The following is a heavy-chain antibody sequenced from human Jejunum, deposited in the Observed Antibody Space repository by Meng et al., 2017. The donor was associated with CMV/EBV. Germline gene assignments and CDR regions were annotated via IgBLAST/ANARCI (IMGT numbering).Heavy chain of an antibody. J-gene: IGHJ4*02. CDR1: GFSFSRYG. Sequence: RLACAASGFSFSRYGMHWVRQAPGKGLEWVAVISDDGSNKYYADSVKGRFIISRDNSKNMLYLQMSSLRDEDTAVYYCAGPYGDYGYWGQGTLVTVSS. CDR3: AGPYGDYGY. D-gene: IGHD4-17*01. CDR2: ISDDGSNK. V-gene: IGHV3-30*03.